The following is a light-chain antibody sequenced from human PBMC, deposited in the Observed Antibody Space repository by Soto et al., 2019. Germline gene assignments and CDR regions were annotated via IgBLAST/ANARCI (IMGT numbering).Light chain of an antibody. CDR2: AAS. V-gene: IGKV1-39*01. CDR1: QNISSF. Sequence: DIQMTQSPSSLSASVGDRVAITCRASQNISSFLNWYQEKPGKAPMLLIYAASSLQSGVPSRFSGSGSGTDFTRTISSLQPEDFATYYCQQSHSSPPTFGQGTKLEIK. CDR3: QQSHSSPPT. J-gene: IGKJ2*01.